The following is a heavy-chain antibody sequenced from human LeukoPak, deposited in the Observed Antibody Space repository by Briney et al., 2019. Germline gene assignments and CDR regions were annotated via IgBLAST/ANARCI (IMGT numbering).Heavy chain of an antibody. J-gene: IGHJ4*02. CDR2: IYSGGST. V-gene: IGHV3-53*01. CDR1: GFTVSSNY. Sequence: PGGSLGLSCAASGFTVSSNYMSWVRQAPGKGLEWVSVIYSGGSTYYADSVKGRFTISRDNSKNTLYLQMNSLRAEDTAVYYCASGGKVGNFDYWGQGTLVTVSS. D-gene: IGHD3-16*01. CDR3: ASGGKVGNFDY.